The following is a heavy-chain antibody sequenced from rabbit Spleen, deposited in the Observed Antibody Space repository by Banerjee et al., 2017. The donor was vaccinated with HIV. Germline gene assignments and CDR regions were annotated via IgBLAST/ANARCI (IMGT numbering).Heavy chain of an antibody. CDR3: ARNPGAGGNL. J-gene: IGHJ4*01. D-gene: IGHD7-1*01. CDR1: GFSISSYW. CDR2: IYAAGSDST. Sequence: QEQLEESGGDLVKPGASLTLSCTASGFSISSYWICWVRQAPGKGLEWIACIYAAGSDSTYYANWAKGRFTISKASSTTVTLQMTSLTAADTATYFCARNPGAGGNLWGPGTLVTVS. V-gene: IGHV1S45*01.